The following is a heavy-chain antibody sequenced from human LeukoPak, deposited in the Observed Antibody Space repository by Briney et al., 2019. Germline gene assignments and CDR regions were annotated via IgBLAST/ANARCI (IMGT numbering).Heavy chain of an antibody. CDR3: ARFFSRHWFDP. D-gene: IGHD3-3*01. CDR2: INHSGST. J-gene: IGHJ5*02. CDR1: GGSISSYY. V-gene: IGHV4-34*01. Sequence: SETLSLTCTVSGGSISSYYWSWIRQPPGKGLEWIGEINHSGSTNYNPSLKSRVTISVDTSKNQFSLKLSPVTAADTAVYYCARFFSRHWFDPWGQGTLVTVSS.